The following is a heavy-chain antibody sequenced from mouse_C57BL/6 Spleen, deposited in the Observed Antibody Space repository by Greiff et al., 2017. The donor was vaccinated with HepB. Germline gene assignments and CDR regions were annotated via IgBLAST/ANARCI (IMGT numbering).Heavy chain of an antibody. Sequence: VQLQQPGAELVRPGTSVKLSCKASGYTFTSYWMHWVKQRPGQGLEWIGVIDPSDSYTNYNQKFKGKATLTVDTSSSTAYMQLSSLTSEDSAVYYCAREEYDLDYWGQGTTLTVSS. D-gene: IGHD2-3*01. CDR1: GYTFTSYW. CDR2: IDPSDSYT. J-gene: IGHJ2*01. V-gene: IGHV1-59*01. CDR3: AREEYDLDY.